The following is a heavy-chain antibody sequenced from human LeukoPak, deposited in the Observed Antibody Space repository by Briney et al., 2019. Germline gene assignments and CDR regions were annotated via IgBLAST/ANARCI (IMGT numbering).Heavy chain of an antibody. CDR2: INGSGGST. D-gene: IGHD3-3*01. V-gene: IGHV3-23*01. CDR3: VPRKEWSCYMDV. CDR1: GFTFSSYA. Sequence: GGSLRLSCAASGFTFSSYAMRWVRQAPGKGLEWVSDINGSGGSTYYADSVKGRFTISRDNSKNTLYLQMNSLRAEDTAVYYCVPRKEWSCYMDVWGKGTTVTVSS. J-gene: IGHJ6*03.